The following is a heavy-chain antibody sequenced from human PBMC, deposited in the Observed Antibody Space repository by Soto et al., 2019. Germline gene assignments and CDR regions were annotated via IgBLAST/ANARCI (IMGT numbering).Heavy chain of an antibody. CDR1: GLTFSSYA. D-gene: IGHD3-22*01. CDR3: AKDTYYYDSSGYVPESFQH. J-gene: IGHJ1*01. V-gene: IGHV3-23*01. Sequence: EVQLLESGGGLVQPGGSLRLSCAASGLTFSSYAMSWVRQAPGKGLEWVSTISGSGGSTYYADPVKGRFTISRDNSKNTLYLLMNSLRAEDTAVYYCAKDTYYYDSSGYVPESFQHWGQGTLVTVSS. CDR2: ISGSGGST.